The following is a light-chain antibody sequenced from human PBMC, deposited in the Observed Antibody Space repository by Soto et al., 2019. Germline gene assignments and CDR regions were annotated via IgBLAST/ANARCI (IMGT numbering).Light chain of an antibody. Sequence: DIQMTQSPSSLSASVRDRVTITCQASQDITTYLSWYQQKPGKAPQLLIYDASTLETGVPSRFSGSGSGTDFTITISRLQPEDAASYYCQQNDNSPSFGGGTKVEIK. CDR2: DAS. J-gene: IGKJ4*01. V-gene: IGKV1-33*01. CDR1: QDITTY. CDR3: QQNDNSPS.